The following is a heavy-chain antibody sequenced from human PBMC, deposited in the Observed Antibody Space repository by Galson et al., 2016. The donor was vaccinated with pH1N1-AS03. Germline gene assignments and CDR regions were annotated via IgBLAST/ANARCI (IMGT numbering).Heavy chain of an antibody. CDR1: GGSISNYY. J-gene: IGHJ6*02. D-gene: IGHD1-1*01. Sequence: LSLTCTVSGGSISNYYWTWIRQPPGKGLEWIGYIYYSGSTNYNPSLKSRVTISVDTSKNQFSLKLGSVTAADTAVFFCARGPPLPTSSYNYWYGLDVWGPGAAVTVSS. V-gene: IGHV4-59*01. CDR2: IYYSGST. CDR3: ARGPPLPTSSYNYWYGLDV.